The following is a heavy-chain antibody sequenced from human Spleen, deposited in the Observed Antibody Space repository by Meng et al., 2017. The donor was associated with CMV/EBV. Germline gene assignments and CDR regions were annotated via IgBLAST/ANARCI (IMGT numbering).Heavy chain of an antibody. CDR1: GYTFTSYD. V-gene: IGHV1-8*01. CDR3: ARAVVSIGSYYGMDV. Sequence: ASVKVSCKASGYTFTSYDINWVRQATGQGLEWMGWMNPNSGNTGYAQKFQGRVTMIRNTSIDTAYMELSGLRSEDTAVYYCARAVVSIGSYYGMDVWGQGTTVTVSS. J-gene: IGHJ6*02. CDR2: MNPNSGNT. D-gene: IGHD5/OR15-5a*01.